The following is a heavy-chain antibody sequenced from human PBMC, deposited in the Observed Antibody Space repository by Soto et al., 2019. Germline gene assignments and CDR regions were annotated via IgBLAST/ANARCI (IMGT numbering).Heavy chain of an antibody. D-gene: IGHD2-21*02. CDR2: IYYSGST. CDR1: GGSISSYY. CDR3: ARGFEYCGGDCYDY. Sequence: ETLSLTCTVSGGSISSYYWSWIRQPPGKGLEWIGYIYYSGSTNYNPSLKSRVTISVDTSKNQFSLKLSSVTAADTAVYYCARGFEYCGGDCYDYWGQGTLVTVSS. J-gene: IGHJ4*02. V-gene: IGHV4-59*01.